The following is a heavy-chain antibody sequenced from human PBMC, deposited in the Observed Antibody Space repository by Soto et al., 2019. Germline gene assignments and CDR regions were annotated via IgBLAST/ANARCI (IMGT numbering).Heavy chain of an antibody. D-gene: IGHD6-13*01. CDR3: ARVLAAAGSLYYMDV. CDR2: IWYDGSNK. CDR1: GFTFSSYG. J-gene: IGHJ6*03. V-gene: IGHV3-33*01. Sequence: GGSLRLSCAASGFTFSSYGMHWVRQAPGKGLEWVAVIWYDGSNKYYADSVKGRFTISRDNSKNTLYLQMNSLRAEDTAVYYCARVLAAAGSLYYMDVWGKGTTVTVSS.